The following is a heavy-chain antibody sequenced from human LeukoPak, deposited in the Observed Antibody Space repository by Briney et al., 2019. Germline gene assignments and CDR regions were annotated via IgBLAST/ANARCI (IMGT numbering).Heavy chain of an antibody. CDR1: GFAFNLFA. Sequence: GGPLRLSCAASGFAFNLFAMSWVRQPPGKGLEWVAGIRADGGATYYADSVKGRFTISRDNSKDTLYLQMNSLRPDDSAVYYCADGSGRAAFDVWGQGTVVTVSS. J-gene: IGHJ3*01. CDR2: IRADGGAT. CDR3: ADGSGRAAFDV. V-gene: IGHV3-23*01. D-gene: IGHD3-10*01.